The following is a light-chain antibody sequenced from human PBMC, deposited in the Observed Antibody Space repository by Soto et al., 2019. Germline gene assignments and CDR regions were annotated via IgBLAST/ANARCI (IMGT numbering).Light chain of an antibody. V-gene: IGKV3-20*01. CDR3: QQYDSSPVT. Sequence: ENVLTQSPGTLSLSPGERATLSCRASQSVSSSYLTWYQQKPGQAPRLLIYGASSRATDIPDRFSGSGSGTDFTLTISRLEPEDFAVYYCQQYDSSPVTFGQGTTLEIK. CDR1: QSVSSSY. CDR2: GAS. J-gene: IGKJ2*01.